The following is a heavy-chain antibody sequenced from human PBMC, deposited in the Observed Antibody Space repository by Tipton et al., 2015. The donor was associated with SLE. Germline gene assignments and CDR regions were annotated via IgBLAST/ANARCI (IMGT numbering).Heavy chain of an antibody. V-gene: IGHV3-74*01. Sequence: SLRLSCAASGFTFSHYYMHWVRQTPGKGLVWVSRISSDGTDITYADSVKGRFTVSRDNAKNALYLQMNSLRAEDTAVYYCARSPVDYWNGYSAWGQGTLVAVSS. J-gene: IGHJ4*02. CDR2: ISSDGTDI. CDR3: ARSPVDYWNGYSA. CDR1: GFTFSHYY. D-gene: IGHD3-3*01.